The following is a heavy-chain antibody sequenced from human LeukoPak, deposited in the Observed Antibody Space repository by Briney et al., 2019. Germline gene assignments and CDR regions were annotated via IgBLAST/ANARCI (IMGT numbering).Heavy chain of an antibody. J-gene: IGHJ4*02. V-gene: IGHV1-69*13. CDR3: AIGLVLRYFDWLPGT. CDR2: IIPIFGTA. D-gene: IGHD3-9*01. CDR1: GGTFSSYT. Sequence: GASVKVSCKASGGTFSSYTISWVRQAPGQGLEWMGGIIPIFGTANYAQKFQGRVTITADESTSTAYMELSSLRSEDTAVYYCAIGLVLRYFDWLPGTWGQGTLVAVSS.